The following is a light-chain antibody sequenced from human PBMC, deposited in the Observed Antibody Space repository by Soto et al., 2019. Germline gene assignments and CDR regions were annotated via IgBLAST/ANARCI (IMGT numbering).Light chain of an antibody. CDR3: LQDYNYPLT. CDR1: QGIRTD. V-gene: IGKV1-6*01. J-gene: IGKJ1*01. CDR2: GAS. Sequence: AIQLTQSPSSLSASVGDRVTITCRASQGIRTDLGWYQQKPGKAPELLISGASDLQSGVPSRFSGSGCGTYFSLTISSLQPEDFATYYCLQDYNYPLTFGQGTKVEIK.